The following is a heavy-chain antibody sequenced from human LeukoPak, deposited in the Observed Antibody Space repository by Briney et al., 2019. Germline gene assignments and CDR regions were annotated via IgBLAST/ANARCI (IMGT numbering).Heavy chain of an antibody. J-gene: IGHJ4*02. V-gene: IGHV3-48*04. CDR1: GFTFSSYS. CDR2: ISSSSSTI. CDR3: ARHSYGSGSYYFDY. D-gene: IGHD3-10*01. Sequence: TGGSLRLSCAASGFTFSSYSMNWVRQAPGKGLEWVSYISSSSSTIYYADSVKGRFTIFRDNAKNSLYLQMNSLRAEDTAVYYCARHSYGSGSYYFDYWGQGTLVTVSS.